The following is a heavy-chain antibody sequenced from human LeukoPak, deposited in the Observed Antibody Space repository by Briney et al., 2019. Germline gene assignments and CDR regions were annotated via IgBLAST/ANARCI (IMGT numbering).Heavy chain of an antibody. V-gene: IGHV3-48*04. CDR1: GFTFSSYG. J-gene: IGHJ2*01. CDR2: ISSSSSTI. D-gene: IGHD3-22*01. CDR3: ARDFPRRRYYYDSSGYLNWYFDL. Sequence: GGSLRLSCAASGFTFSSYGMHWVRQAPGKGLEWVSYISSSSSTIYYADSVKGRFTISRDNAKNSLYLQMNSLRAEDTAVYYCARDFPRRRYYYDSSGYLNWYFDLWGRGTLVTVSS.